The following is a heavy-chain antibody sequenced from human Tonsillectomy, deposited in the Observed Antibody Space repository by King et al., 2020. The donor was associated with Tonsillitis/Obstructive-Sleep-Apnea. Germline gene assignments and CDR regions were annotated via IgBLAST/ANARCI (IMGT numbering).Heavy chain of an antibody. J-gene: IGHJ4*02. CDR1: GGTFSSYA. V-gene: IGHV1-69*01. CDR2: IIPIFGTA. Sequence: VQLVESGAEVKKPGSSVKVSCKASGGTFSSYAISWVRQAPGQGLDWMGGIIPIFGTANYAQKFQGRVTITADESTSTAYMELSSLRSEDTAVYYCARDSCSGGSCYYGSKYYFDYWGQGTLVTVSS. CDR3: ARDSCSGGSCYYGSKYYFDY. D-gene: IGHD2-15*01.